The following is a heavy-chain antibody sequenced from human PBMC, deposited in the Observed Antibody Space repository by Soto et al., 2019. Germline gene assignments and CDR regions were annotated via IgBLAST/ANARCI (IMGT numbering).Heavy chain of an antibody. J-gene: IGHJ4*02. D-gene: IGHD6-6*01. CDR1: GITFDDFA. CDR3: AIGSSSSFYSLNF. Sequence: EVQLVESGGGLVQPGRSLRLSCVASGITFDDFAMHWVRQAPGKGLDWVSGINWDGDSIDYADSVKGRLTISRYKAKNSLYLQMSSLRREDTALYFCAIGSSSSFYSLNFWGPGTRVTVSS. CDR2: INWDGDSI. V-gene: IGHV3-9*01.